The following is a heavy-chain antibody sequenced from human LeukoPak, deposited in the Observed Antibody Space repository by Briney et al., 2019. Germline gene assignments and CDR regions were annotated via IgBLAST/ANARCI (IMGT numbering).Heavy chain of an antibody. D-gene: IGHD2-2*01. J-gene: IGHJ4*02. CDR2: FNPNSSGT. CDR3: AALGHCDSTSCFGPIDF. Sequence: ASVKVSCKASGYTFTSYYMHWVRQAPGQGLEWMGWFNPNSSGTNYAQKFQGRFTMTRDTSISTAYMELSRLRSDDTAVYYCAALGHCDSTSCFGPIDFWGQGTLVTVSS. CDR1: GYTFTSYY. V-gene: IGHV1-2*02.